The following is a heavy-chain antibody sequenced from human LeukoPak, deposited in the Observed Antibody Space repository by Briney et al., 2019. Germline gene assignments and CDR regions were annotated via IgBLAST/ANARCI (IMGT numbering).Heavy chain of an antibody. V-gene: IGHV4-34*01. CDR3: ARGVITMVRGVIRWNYYYYGMDV. J-gene: IGHJ6*02. D-gene: IGHD3-10*01. CDR1: GGSFSGYY. CDR2: INHSGST. Sequence: SSETLSLTCAVYGGSFSGYYWRWIRQPPGKGLEWIGEINHSGSTNYNPSLKSRVTISVDTSKNQFSLQLSSVTAADTAVYYCARGVITMVRGVIRWNYYYYGMDVWGQGTTVTVPS.